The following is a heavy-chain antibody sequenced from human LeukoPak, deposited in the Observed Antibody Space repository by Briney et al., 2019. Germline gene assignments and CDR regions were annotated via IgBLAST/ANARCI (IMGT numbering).Heavy chain of an antibody. CDR3: ARDPGAVAGIYYFDY. CDR2: IYYSGST. Sequence: SETLSLTCAVYGGSFIGYYWGWIRQPPGKGLEWIGSIYYSGSTYYNPSLQSRVTISVDTSKNQFSLKLSSVTAADTAVYYCARDPGAVAGIYYFDYWGQGTLVTVSS. CDR1: GGSFIGYY. D-gene: IGHD6-19*01. V-gene: IGHV4-34*01. J-gene: IGHJ4*02.